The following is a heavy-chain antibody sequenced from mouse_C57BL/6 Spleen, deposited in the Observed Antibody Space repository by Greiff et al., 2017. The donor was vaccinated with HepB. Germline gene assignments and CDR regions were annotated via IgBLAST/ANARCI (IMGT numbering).Heavy chain of an antibody. D-gene: IGHD4-1*01. J-gene: IGHJ3*01. CDR1: GYTFTSYW. CDR2: IDPSDSYT. V-gene: IGHV1-69*01. Sequence: VQLQQPGAELVMPGASVKLSCKASGYTFTSYWMHWVKQRPGQGLEWIGEIDPSDSYTNYNQKFKGKSTLTVDKSSSTAYMQLSSLTSEDSAVYYCARENWPWFAYWGQGTLVTVSA. CDR3: ARENWPWFAY.